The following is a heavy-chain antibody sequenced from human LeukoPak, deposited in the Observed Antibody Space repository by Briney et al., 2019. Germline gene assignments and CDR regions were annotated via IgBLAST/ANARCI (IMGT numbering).Heavy chain of an antibody. D-gene: IGHD6-13*01. CDR1: GFTFSSYA. CDR3: AKRLAAAGTDRLFDY. CDR2: ISGSGGST. Sequence: GGSLRLSCAASGFTFSSYAMSWVRQAPGKGLEGVSAISGSGGSTYYADSVKGRFTISRDNSKNTLYLQMNSLRAEDTAVYYCAKRLAAAGTDRLFDYWGQGTLVTVSS. J-gene: IGHJ4*02. V-gene: IGHV3-23*01.